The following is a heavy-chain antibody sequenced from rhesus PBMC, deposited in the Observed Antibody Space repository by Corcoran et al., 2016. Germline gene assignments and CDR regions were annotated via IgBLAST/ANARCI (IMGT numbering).Heavy chain of an antibody. V-gene: IGHV4-73*01. CDR3: ARGGTGGLDS. Sequence: QVQLQQWGEGLVKPSETLSLTCAVYGGSISAYHYWSWIRQPPGKGLEWIGYIYANSASTNSNPPLKNRVTISKDRSKNQFSLKLTSVTAADTAVYYCARGGTGGLDSWGQGVVVTVSS. J-gene: IGHJ6*01. D-gene: IGHD5-24*01. CDR2: IYANSAST. CDR1: GGSISAYHY.